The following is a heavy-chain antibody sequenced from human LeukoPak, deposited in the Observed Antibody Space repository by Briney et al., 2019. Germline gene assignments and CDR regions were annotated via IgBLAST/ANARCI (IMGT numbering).Heavy chain of an antibody. CDR1: GHTLTQLS. V-gene: IGHV1-24*01. CDR2: SHPEDGGP. J-gene: IGHJ4*02. Sequence: VASVRVSCKVSGHTLTQLSIHWVRQAPGKGLEWMGESHPEDGGPNLAQNFQDRISMTEDTSIDTAYLALTSLTSDDTAVYFCAAVRTSPHGFYDDTASRNPFDYWGQGTLLTVPS. D-gene: IGHD5-18*01. CDR3: AAVRTSPHGFYDDTASRNPFDY.